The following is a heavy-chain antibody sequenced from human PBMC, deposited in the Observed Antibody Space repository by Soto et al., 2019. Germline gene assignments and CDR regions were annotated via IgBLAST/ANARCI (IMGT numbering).Heavy chain of an antibody. D-gene: IGHD6-6*01. J-gene: IGHJ6*02. CDR1: GYTFTSYD. V-gene: IGHV1-8*01. CDR2: MNPNSGNT. Sequence: QVQLVQSGAEVKKPGASVKVSCKASGYTFTSYDINWVRQATGQGLEWMGWMNPNSGNTGYAQKFQGRVTMTRNTSISTAYMELSSLRSEDTAVYYCARGQADSSSKYYYGMDVWGQGTTVTVSS. CDR3: ARGQADSSSKYYYGMDV.